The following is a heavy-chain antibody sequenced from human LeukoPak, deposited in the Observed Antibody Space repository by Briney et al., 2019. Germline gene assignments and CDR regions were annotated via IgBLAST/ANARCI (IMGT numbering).Heavy chain of an antibody. J-gene: IGHJ6*02. CDR2: IYYSGST. Sequence: SETLSLTCTVSGVSISSGGYYWGWLRQHQGKGLEWIGYIYYSGSTYYNPSLESRVTISVDTSKNQFSLKLSSVTAADTAVYYCARGRTAAIVGDYYYGMDVWGQGTTVTVSS. V-gene: IGHV4-31*03. CDR1: GVSISSGGYY. CDR3: ARGRTAAIVGDYYYGMDV. D-gene: IGHD2-2*02.